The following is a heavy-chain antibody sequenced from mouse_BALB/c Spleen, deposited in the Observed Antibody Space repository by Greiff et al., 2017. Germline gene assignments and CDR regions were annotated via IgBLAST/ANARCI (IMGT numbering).Heavy chain of an antibody. V-gene: IGHV1-15*01. CDR2: IDPETGGT. CDR1: GYTFTDYE. J-gene: IGHJ3*01. CDR3: TRLGLRRRGFAY. Sequence: VQLVESGAELVRPGASVTLSCKASGYTFTDYEMHWVKQTPVHGLEWIGAIDPETGGTAYNQKFKGKATLTADKSSSTAYMELRSLTSEDSAVYYCTRLGLRRRGFAYWGQGTLVTVSA. D-gene: IGHD2-4*01.